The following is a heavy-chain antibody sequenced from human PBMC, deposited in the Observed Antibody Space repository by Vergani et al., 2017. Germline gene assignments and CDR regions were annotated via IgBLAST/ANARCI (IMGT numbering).Heavy chain of an antibody. J-gene: IGHJ5*01. CDR1: GFTFSSHG. Sequence: GEGEGGEEKPGRSLTLSCVASGFTFSSHGMHWVRQAPGKGLEWVAVIWYDGSNKYYGDSVKGRFTISRDNSKNTLYLQMNSLRVEDTAVYYCARWGNEKRLDSWGQGTLVTVSS. CDR2: IWYDGSNK. V-gene: IGHV3-33*01. CDR3: ARWGNEKRLDS. D-gene: IGHD1-1*01.